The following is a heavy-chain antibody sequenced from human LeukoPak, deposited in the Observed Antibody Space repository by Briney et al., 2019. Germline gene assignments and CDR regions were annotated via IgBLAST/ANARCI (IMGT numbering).Heavy chain of an antibody. CDR1: GYTFTSYG. CDR2: ISAYNGNT. J-gene: IGHJ5*02. CDR3: ARDNGDDSNWFDP. V-gene: IGHV1-18*01. Sequence: ASVKVSCKASGYTFTSYGISWVRQAPGQGLEWMGWISAYNGNTNYAQKLQGRVTMTTDTSTSTACMQLRSLRSDDTAVYYCARDNGDDSNWFDPWGQGTLVTVSS. D-gene: IGHD4-17*01.